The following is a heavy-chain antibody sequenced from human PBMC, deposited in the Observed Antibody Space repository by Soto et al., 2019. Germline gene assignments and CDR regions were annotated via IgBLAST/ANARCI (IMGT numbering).Heavy chain of an antibody. CDR3: ATILGGYFES. J-gene: IGHJ4*02. D-gene: IGHD3-3*01. CDR1: GGSFSSHS. V-gene: IGHV1-69*06. Sequence: QVQLAQSGAEVKKPGSSVKVSCKASGGSFSSHSISWVRQAPGQGLEWMGGIIPIFGTTHHAQSFQGRVTMTADKSTNTAYMELSSLRSEDTSLYYCATILGGYFESWGQGTQVNVSS. CDR2: IIPIFGTT.